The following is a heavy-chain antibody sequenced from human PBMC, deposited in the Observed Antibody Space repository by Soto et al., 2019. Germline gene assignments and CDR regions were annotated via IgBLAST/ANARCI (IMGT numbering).Heavy chain of an antibody. J-gene: IGHJ4*02. CDR1: GGSFSGYY. CDR2: INHSGST. CDR3: ARGVPSYYDFWSGRPNPSCHYFDY. D-gene: IGHD3-3*01. Sequence: PSETLSLTCAVYGGSFSGYYWSWIRQPPGKGLEWIGEINHSGSTNYNPSLKSRVTISVDTSKNQFSLKLSSVTAADTAVYYCARGVPSYYDFWSGRPNPSCHYFDYWGQGTLVTVS. V-gene: IGHV4-34*01.